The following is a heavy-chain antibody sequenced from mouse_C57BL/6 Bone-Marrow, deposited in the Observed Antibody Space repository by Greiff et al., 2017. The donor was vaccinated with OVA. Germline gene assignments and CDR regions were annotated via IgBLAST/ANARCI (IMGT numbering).Heavy chain of an antibody. Sequence: VQLKESGPGLVAPSQSLSITCTVSGFSLTSYGVHWVRQPPGKGLEWLVVIWSDGSTTYNSALKSRLSISKDNSKSQVFLKMNSLQTDDTAMYYCARHEDYGNYKIYYAMDYWGQGTSVTVSS. J-gene: IGHJ4*01. CDR1: GFSLTSYG. D-gene: IGHD2-1*01. CDR3: ARHEDYGNYKIYYAMDY. V-gene: IGHV2-6-1*01. CDR2: IWSDGST.